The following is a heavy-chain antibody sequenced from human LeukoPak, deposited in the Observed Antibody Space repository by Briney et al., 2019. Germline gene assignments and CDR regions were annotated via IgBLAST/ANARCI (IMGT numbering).Heavy chain of an antibody. CDR2: INPSGGST. Sequence: VASVKVSCKASGYTFTSYYMHWVRQAPGQGLEWMGIINPSGGSTSYAQKSQGRVTMTRDTSTSTVYMELSSLRSEDTAVYYCAKETFGPITVIVVTTGWFDPWGQGTLVTVSS. V-gene: IGHV1-46*01. J-gene: IGHJ5*02. CDR1: GYTFTSYY. D-gene: IGHD3-22*01. CDR3: AKETFGPITVIVVTTGWFDP.